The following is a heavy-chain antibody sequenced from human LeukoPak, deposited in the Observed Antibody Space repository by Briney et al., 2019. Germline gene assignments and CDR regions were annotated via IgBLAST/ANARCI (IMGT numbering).Heavy chain of an antibody. CDR3: AKDSDYGSGTYYYYYSGMDV. Sequence: PGGSLRLSCAASRFTFTSYGMHWVRQAPGKGLEWVAFIRYDGSNKYYADSVKGRFTISRDNSKNTLYLQMNSLRAEDTAVYYCAKDSDYGSGTYYYYYSGMDVWGQGTTVTVSS. V-gene: IGHV3-30*02. D-gene: IGHD3-10*01. CDR2: IRYDGSNK. CDR1: RFTFTSYG. J-gene: IGHJ6*02.